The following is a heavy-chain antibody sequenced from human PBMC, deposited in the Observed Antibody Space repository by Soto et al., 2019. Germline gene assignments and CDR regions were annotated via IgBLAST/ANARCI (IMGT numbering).Heavy chain of an antibody. J-gene: IGHJ4*02. Sequence: QVNLVESGGGVVQPGRSLRLSCAGSGFTFRSYGLHWVRQSPGKGLEWVAVVSGGGETTYYADSVKGRSTISRDNSKNMMYMQMDSLRPEDTAVYYCAKEADIVIGPVAGPVAFSFDLWGQETLVTVSS. CDR2: VSGGGETT. V-gene: IGHV3-30*18. CDR3: AKEADIVIGPVAGPVAFSFDL. D-gene: IGHD2-2*01. CDR1: GFTFRSYG.